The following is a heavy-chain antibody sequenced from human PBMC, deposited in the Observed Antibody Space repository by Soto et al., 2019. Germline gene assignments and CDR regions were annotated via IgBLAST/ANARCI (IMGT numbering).Heavy chain of an antibody. V-gene: IGHV3-23*01. Sequence: EGQLLESGGGLVQPGGSLRLSCAASGFTFSGYAMSWVRQAPGKGLEWVSSISGSGGSPYYADSVKGRFTISRDNSKNPLYLQINSLRAEDTAVYYCANHHKSIAVAGHSWFDPWGQGTLVTVSS. D-gene: IGHD6-19*01. CDR3: ANHHKSIAVAGHSWFDP. J-gene: IGHJ5*02. CDR2: ISGSGGSP. CDR1: GFTFSGYA.